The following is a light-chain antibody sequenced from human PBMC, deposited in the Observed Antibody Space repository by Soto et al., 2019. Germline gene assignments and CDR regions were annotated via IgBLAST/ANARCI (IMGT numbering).Light chain of an antibody. V-gene: IGKV3-20*01. Sequence: EIVLTQSPGTLSLSPGERATLSCRASQSISSGYLAWYQQKPGQAPRILIYGVSSRATGIPDRFSGSGSGKDFTLTITRLEPEDFAVYYCQQYVSSPRTFGQGTKLEIK. CDR3: QQYVSSPRT. CDR2: GVS. CDR1: QSISSGY. J-gene: IGKJ2*01.